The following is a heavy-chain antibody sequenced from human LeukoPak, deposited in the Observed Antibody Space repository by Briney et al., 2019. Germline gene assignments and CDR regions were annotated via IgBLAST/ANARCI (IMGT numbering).Heavy chain of an antibody. V-gene: IGHV3-30*04. CDR2: ISHDGTNK. D-gene: IGHD5-12*01. CDR3: ARDPQRSYSGYEIDY. J-gene: IGHJ4*02. Sequence: GGSLRLSCAASGFTFSSYAMHWVRQAPGKGLDWVAVISHDGTNKYYADSVKGRFTISRDNSKNTLFLQINSLRPEDTAVYYCARDPQRSYSGYEIDYWGQGTLVTVSS. CDR1: GFTFSSYA.